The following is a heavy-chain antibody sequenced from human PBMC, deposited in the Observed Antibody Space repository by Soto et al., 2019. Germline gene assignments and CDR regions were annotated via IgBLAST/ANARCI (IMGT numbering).Heavy chain of an antibody. CDR1: GYTFTSYD. Sequence: VASVKVSCKASGYTFTSYDINWVRQATGQGLEWMGWMNPNSGNTGYAQKFQGRVTMTRNTSISTAYMELSSLRSEDTAVYYCARERGFWSGYSPYYYYYYYMDVWGKGTTVTVSS. J-gene: IGHJ6*03. V-gene: IGHV1-8*01. D-gene: IGHD3-3*01. CDR3: ARERGFWSGYSPYYYYYYYMDV. CDR2: MNPNSGNT.